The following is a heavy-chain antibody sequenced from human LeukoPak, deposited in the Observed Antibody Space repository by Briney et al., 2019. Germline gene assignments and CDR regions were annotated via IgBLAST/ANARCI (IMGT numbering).Heavy chain of an antibody. J-gene: IGHJ4*02. CDR2: IIPILGIA. V-gene: IGHV1-69*04. CDR3: ARQLSTVVTYFDY. Sequence: SVRVSCKASGGTFSSYAISWVRQAPGHGLEWMGRIIPILGIANYAQKFQGRVTITADKSTSTAYMELSSLRSEDTAVYYCARQLSTVVTYFDYWGQGTLVTVSS. CDR1: GGTFSSYA. D-gene: IGHD4-23*01.